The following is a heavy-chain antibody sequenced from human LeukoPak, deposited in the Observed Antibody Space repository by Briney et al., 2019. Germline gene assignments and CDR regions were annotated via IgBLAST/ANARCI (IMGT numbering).Heavy chain of an antibody. CDR3: AREVAVTTHFDY. D-gene: IGHD4-17*01. Sequence: PSETLSLTCTVSGGSISSGGYYWSWIRQHPGKGLEWIGYIYYSGSTYYNPSLKSRVTISVDTSKNQFSLKLSSVTAADTAVYYCAREVAVTTHFDYWGQGTLVTVSS. CDR2: IYYSGST. V-gene: IGHV4-31*03. J-gene: IGHJ4*02. CDR1: GGSISSGGYY.